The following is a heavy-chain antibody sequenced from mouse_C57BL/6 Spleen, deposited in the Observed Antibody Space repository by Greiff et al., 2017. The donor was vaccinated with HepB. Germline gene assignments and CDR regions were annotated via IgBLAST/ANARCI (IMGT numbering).Heavy chain of an antibody. CDR2: ILPGSGST. Sequence: QVQLKESGAELMKPGASVKLSCKATGYTFTGYWIEWVKQRPGHGLEWIGEILPGSGSTNYNEKFKGKATFTADTSNTAYMQLSSLTTEDSAIYYCARRGLRYSYYFDYWGQGTTLTVSS. D-gene: IGHD1-1*01. V-gene: IGHV1-9*01. CDR3: ARRGLRYSYYFDY. CDR1: GYTFTGYW. J-gene: IGHJ2*01.